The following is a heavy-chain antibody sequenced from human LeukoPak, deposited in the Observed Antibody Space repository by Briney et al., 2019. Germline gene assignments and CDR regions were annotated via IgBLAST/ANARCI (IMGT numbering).Heavy chain of an antibody. CDR2: ISGSGGST. V-gene: IGHV3-23*01. D-gene: IGHD3-10*01. CDR1: GFTFSSYG. J-gene: IGHJ4*02. Sequence: GGSLRLSCAPSGFTFSSYGMSWVRQAPGKGLEWVSAISGSGGSTYYADSVKGRFTISRDNSKNTLYLQMNSLRAEDTAVYFCARGGVDHYGSGTYYLMYYFDHWGQGALVTVSS. CDR3: ARGGVDHYGSGTYYLMYYFDH.